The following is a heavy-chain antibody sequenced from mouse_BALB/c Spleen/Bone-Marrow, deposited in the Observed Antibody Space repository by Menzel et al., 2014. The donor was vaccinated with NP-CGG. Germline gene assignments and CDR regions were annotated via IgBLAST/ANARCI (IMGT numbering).Heavy chain of an antibody. CDR2: INPGSGGT. CDR1: GYAFTNYL. Sequence: QVQLKQSGAELVRPGTSVKVSCKASGYAFTNYLIERVKQRPGQGLEWIGVINPGSGGTNYNEKFKGKATLTADKSSSTAYMQLSSLTSDDSAVYFCARELGVFAYWGQGTLVTVSA. CDR3: ARELGVFAY. V-gene: IGHV1-54*01. J-gene: IGHJ3*01. D-gene: IGHD4-1*01.